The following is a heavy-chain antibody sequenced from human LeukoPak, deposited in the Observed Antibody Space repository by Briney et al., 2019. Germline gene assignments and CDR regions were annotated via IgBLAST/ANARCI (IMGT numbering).Heavy chain of an antibody. J-gene: IGHJ4*02. D-gene: IGHD6-13*01. Sequence: SETLSLTCTVSGGSISSYYWSWLRQPPGKGLEWIGYIYYSGSTNYNPSLKSRVTISVDTSKNQFSLKLSSVTAADTAVYYCARSGRQLVRDMILDYWGQGTLVTVSS. CDR2: IYYSGST. V-gene: IGHV4-59*01. CDR3: ARSGRQLVRDMILDY. CDR1: GGSISSYY.